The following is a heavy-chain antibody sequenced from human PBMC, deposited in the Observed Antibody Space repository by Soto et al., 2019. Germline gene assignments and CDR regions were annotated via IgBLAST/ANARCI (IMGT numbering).Heavy chain of an antibody. V-gene: IGHV3-33*01. D-gene: IGHD2-2*01. CDR3: ARDISCSSTICYGYNWFDP. CDR1: GFTFSSYG. J-gene: IGHJ5*02. Sequence: PGGALRLSCAASGFTFSSYGMHWVRQAPGKGLEWVAVLWSDGSYKYYADSVKGRFTISRDNSNNTLYLQMNSLRAEDTAVYYCARDISCSSTICYGYNWFDPWGQGTLVTVSS. CDR2: LWSDGSYK.